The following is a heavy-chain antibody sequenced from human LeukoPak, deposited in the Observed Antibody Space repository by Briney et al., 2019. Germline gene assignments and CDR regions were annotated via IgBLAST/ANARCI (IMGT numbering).Heavy chain of an antibody. CDR2: INPSGGST. CDR1: GYGFTNYY. J-gene: IGHJ4*02. Sequence: ASVKVSCKASGYGFTNYYMHCARQAPGQGLEWMGIINPSGGSTTNAQKFQGRVTMTRDTSTTTVYMELSSLRSDDTAMYYCARDERDVVVVPGAMPYWGQGTLVTVSS. D-gene: IGHD2-2*01. CDR3: ARDERDVVVVPGAMPY. V-gene: IGHV1-46*01.